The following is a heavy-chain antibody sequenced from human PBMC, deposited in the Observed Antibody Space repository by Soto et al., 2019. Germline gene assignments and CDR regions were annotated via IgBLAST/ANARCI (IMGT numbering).Heavy chain of an antibody. CDR3: AKVADSRKNWFDP. CDR2: ISYDGSNK. J-gene: IGHJ5*02. CDR1: GFTFSSYA. V-gene: IGHV3-30-3*01. Sequence: GGSLRLSCAASGFTFSSYAMHWVRQAPGKGLEWVAVISYDGSNKYYADSVKGRFTISRDNSKNTLYLQMNSLRAEDTAVYYCAKVADSRKNWFDPWGQGTLVTVSS.